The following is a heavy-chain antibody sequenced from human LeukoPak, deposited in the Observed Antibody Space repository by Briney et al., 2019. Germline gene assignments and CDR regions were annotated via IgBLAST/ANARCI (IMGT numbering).Heavy chain of an antibody. V-gene: IGHV4-59*01. CDR1: GGSISSYY. Sequence: SETLSLTCTVSGGSISSYYWSWIRQPPGKGLEWIGYIYYSGSTNYNPSLKSRVTISVDTSKNQFSLKLSSVTAADTAVYYCARARAYYGYYAVRGYYFDYWGQGTLVTVSS. J-gene: IGHJ4*02. D-gene: IGHD4-17*01. CDR2: IYYSGST. CDR3: ARARAYYGYYAVRGYYFDY.